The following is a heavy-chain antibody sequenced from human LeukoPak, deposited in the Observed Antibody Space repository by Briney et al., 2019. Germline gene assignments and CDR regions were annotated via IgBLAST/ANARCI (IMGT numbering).Heavy chain of an antibody. CDR1: GFTFSSYA. CDR2: ISGSGGST. J-gene: IGHJ4*02. V-gene: IGHV3-23*01. CDR3: AKGFGSRENYFDY. Sequence: TGGSLRLSCAASGFTFSSYAMSWVRQAPGKGLEWVSAISGSGGSTYYADSVKGRFTISRDNSKNTPYLQMNSLRAEDTAVYYCAKGFGSRENYFDYWGQGTLVTVSS. D-gene: IGHD3-3*01.